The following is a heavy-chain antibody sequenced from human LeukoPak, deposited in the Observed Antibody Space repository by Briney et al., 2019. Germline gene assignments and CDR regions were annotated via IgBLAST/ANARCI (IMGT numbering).Heavy chain of an antibody. CDR1: GFTFSSYA. Sequence: GGSLRLACAASGFTFSSYAMSWVRQAPGKGLEWVSAISGSGGSTYYADSVKGRFTISRDNSKNTLYLQMNSLRAEDTAVYYCAKDRDGEWLVRPYFDYWGQRTLVTVSS. J-gene: IGHJ4*02. V-gene: IGHV3-23*01. CDR2: ISGSGGST. CDR3: AKDRDGEWLVRPYFDY. D-gene: IGHD6-19*01.